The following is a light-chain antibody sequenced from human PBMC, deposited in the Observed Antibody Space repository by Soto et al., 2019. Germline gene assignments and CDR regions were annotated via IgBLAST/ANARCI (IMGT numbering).Light chain of an antibody. V-gene: IGLV1-44*01. CDR2: AND. CDR1: SSNIGSNL. Sequence: QSALTQPPSASGTPGQRVTISCSGSSSNIGSNLVTWYQHLPGTAPRLLIYANDQRPSGVPDRVSGSKSDTSASLAISALQADDEADYYCCLYIGATTYVFGTGTKVTVL. J-gene: IGLJ1*01. CDR3: CLYIGATTYV.